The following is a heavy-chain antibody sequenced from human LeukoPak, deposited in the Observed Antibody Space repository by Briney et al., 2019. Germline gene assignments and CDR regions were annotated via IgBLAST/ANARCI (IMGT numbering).Heavy chain of an antibody. CDR2: MKPDGSEI. CDR1: GFTFTTYW. V-gene: IGHV3-7*01. Sequence: VQPGGSLRLSCAASGFTFTTYWMSWVRQAPGKGLEWVANMKPDGSEIFYVDSVKGRFTISRDNSKNTLCLQMNSLRAEDTAVYYCAKEIWPTVTTPGHTHFDYWGQGTLVTVSS. D-gene: IGHD4-17*01. CDR3: AKEIWPTVTTPGHTHFDY. J-gene: IGHJ4*02.